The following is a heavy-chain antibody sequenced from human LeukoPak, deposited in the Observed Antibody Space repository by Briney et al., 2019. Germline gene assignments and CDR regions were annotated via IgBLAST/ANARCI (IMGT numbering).Heavy chain of an antibody. V-gene: IGHV1-69*06. CDR1: GGTFSSYA. D-gene: IGHD3-16*01. J-gene: IGHJ6*04. CDR2: IIPIFGTA. Sequence: SVKVSCKASGGTFSSYAISCVRQAPGHGLEWMGGIIPIFGTANYAQKVQGRVTITGDKSTSTAYMELSSLRSEDTAVYYCARGNTTRGGDYGMDVWGKGTTVTVSS. CDR3: ARGNTTRGGDYGMDV.